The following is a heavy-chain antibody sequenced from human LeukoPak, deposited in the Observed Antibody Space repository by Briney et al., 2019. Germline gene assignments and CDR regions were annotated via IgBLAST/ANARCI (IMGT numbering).Heavy chain of an antibody. J-gene: IGHJ6*03. Sequence: GGSLRLSCAASGFIFDDYAMHWIRQTPGKGLEWVSGISWNSGTIGYADSMKGRFTISRDNAKNSLYLQMNSLRAEDTALYYCARDRRLRFLEWPLYYYYMDVWGKGTTVTVSS. D-gene: IGHD3-3*01. CDR2: ISWNSGTI. V-gene: IGHV3-9*01. CDR3: ARDRRLRFLEWPLYYYYMDV. CDR1: GFIFDDYA.